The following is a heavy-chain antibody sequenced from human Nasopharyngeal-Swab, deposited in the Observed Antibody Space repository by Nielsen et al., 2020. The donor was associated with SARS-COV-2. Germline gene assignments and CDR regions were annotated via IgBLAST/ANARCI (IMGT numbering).Heavy chain of an antibody. CDR2: IKQDGSEK. D-gene: IGHD6-19*01. Sequence: VRQAPGKGLEWVANIKQDGSEKYYVDSVKGRFTISRDNAKNSLYLQMNSLRVEDTAVYYCARDLAVAEYRGDYFDYWGQGTLVTVSS. V-gene: IGHV3-7*01. CDR3: ARDLAVAEYRGDYFDY. J-gene: IGHJ4*02.